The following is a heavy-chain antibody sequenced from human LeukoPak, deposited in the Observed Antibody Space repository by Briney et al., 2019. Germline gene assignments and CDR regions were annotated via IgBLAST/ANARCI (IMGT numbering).Heavy chain of an antibody. V-gene: IGHV4-34*01. CDR1: GGSFSNYY. CDR3: ASGGGYSSGWYGPPWFDP. CDR2: INHSGST. Sequence: TSETLSLTCAVYGGSFSNYYWSWIRQPPGKGLEWIGEINHSGSTNYNPSLKSRVTISVDTSKNQFSLKLSSVTAADTAVYYCASGGGYSSGWYGPPWFDPWGQGTLVTVSS. D-gene: IGHD6-19*01. J-gene: IGHJ5*02.